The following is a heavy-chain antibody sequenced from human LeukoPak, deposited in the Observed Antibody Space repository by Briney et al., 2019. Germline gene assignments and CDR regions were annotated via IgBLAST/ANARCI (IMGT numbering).Heavy chain of an antibody. Sequence: GGSLRLSCAASGFTFSSYSMNWVRQAPGKGLEWVSSISSRSSYIYYADSVKGRFTISRDNAKNSLYLQMNSLRAEDTAVYYCARASLYYHSESKRIAARRGNFDYWGQGTLVTVSS. V-gene: IGHV3-21*01. CDR3: ARASLYYHSESKRIAARRGNFDY. CDR2: ISSRSSYI. CDR1: GFTFSSYS. J-gene: IGHJ4*02. D-gene: IGHD6-6*01.